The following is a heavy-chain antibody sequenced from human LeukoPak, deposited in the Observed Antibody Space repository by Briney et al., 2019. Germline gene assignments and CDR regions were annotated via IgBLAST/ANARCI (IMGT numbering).Heavy chain of an antibody. CDR3: ARVSSAYTSGWHRGTFDT. CDR2: IDPSGGST. V-gene: IGHV1-46*01. D-gene: IGHD6-19*01. CDR1: GYTFTRYY. Sequence: ASVKVSCKASGYTFTRYYIHWVRQAPGQGLEWMSVIDPSGGSTGYAQKFQGRVTMTADTSTRTVYMEVSSLRYDDTAVYYCARVSSAYTSGWHRGTFDTWGQGTLVTVSS. J-gene: IGHJ3*02.